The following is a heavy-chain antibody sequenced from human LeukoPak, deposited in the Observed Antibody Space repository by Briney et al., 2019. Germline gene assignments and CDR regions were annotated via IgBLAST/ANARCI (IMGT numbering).Heavy chain of an antibody. Sequence: PSETLSLTCTVSGYSISSGYYWGWTRQPPGKGLEWIGSIYHSGSPYYNPSLKSRLTISVDTSKNQFSLKLSSVTAADTAVYYCARLPPEYGDYADYWGQGTLVTVSS. CDR2: IYHSGSP. V-gene: IGHV4-38-2*02. CDR3: ARLPPEYGDYADY. D-gene: IGHD4-17*01. CDR1: GYSISSGYY. J-gene: IGHJ4*02.